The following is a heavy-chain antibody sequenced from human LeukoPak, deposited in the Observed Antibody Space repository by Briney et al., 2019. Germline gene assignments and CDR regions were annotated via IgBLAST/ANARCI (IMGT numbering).Heavy chain of an antibody. CDR2: IYYSGSTGGT. J-gene: IGHJ4*02. D-gene: IGHD6-6*01. V-gene: IGHV4-59*01. CDR3: ASVPLY. Sequence: SETLSLTCTVFGGSISSYYWSWIRQPPGKGLEWIGYIYYSGSTGGTNYNPSLKSRVTISLDTSKNQFSLKLISVTAADTAVYYCASVPLYWGQGTLVTVSS. CDR1: GGSISSYY.